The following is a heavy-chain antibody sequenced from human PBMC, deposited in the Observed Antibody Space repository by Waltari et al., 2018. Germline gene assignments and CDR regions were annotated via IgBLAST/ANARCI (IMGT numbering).Heavy chain of an antibody. Sequence: QVQLQASGPGLVKPSETLSLTCSVSGGSISSYYWSWFRQPPGKGLEWIAYLYYSGSTNYNPSLKSRVTISVDTSKNQFSLKLSSVTAADTAVYYCAAGWSDAFDIWGQGTMVTVSS. J-gene: IGHJ3*02. CDR2: LYYSGST. CDR3: AAGWSDAFDI. D-gene: IGHD2-15*01. V-gene: IGHV4-59*01. CDR1: GGSISSYY.